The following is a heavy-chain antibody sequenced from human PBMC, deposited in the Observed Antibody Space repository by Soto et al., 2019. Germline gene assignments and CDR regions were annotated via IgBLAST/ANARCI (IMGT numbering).Heavy chain of an antibody. Sequence: ASVKVSCKVFGYSVMKYGINWVRQAPGQGLEWVGWISPYSGYTHSAQKFHGRLTLTTDTAASTAYMELRILRSADTALYYCAREASVLIPAAQPSRFDSRGQGTLVTVSS. D-gene: IGHD2-2*01. V-gene: IGHV1-18*01. CDR1: GYSVMKYG. CDR3: AREASVLIPAAQPSRFDS. CDR2: ISPYSGYT. J-gene: IGHJ4*02.